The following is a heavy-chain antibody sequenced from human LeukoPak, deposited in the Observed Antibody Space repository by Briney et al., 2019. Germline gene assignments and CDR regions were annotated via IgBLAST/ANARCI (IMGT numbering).Heavy chain of an antibody. Sequence: SETLSLTCTVSGGSISSISYDWGWIRQPPGRGLEGIGSIYYSGSTYYNPSLKSRVTISLDTSKKQFSLKLSSVTAAETAVYYCASHVAVTPKIWFDPWGQGTLVTVSS. D-gene: IGHD4-17*01. CDR1: GGSISSISYD. CDR2: IYYSGST. CDR3: ASHVAVTPKIWFDP. V-gene: IGHV4-39*01. J-gene: IGHJ5*02.